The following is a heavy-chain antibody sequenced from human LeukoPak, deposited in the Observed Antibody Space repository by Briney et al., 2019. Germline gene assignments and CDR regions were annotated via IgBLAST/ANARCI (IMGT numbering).Heavy chain of an antibody. V-gene: IGHV3-21*01. CDR3: ARSRSSSPYDKNLNF. CDR2: ISSSGNYI. CDR1: GFTFNFYT. J-gene: IGHJ4*02. D-gene: IGHD1-26*01. Sequence: PGGSLRLSCAASGFTFNFYTMSWVREAPGKGLEWVSSISSSGNYIYHADSVKGRFTISRDDAQNSVYLQMNSLKDEDTAVYYCARSRSSSPYDKNLNFWGQGTLVIVSS.